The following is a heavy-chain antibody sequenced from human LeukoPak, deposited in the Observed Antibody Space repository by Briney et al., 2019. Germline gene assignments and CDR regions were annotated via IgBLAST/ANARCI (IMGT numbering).Heavy chain of an antibody. CDR2: INHSGST. J-gene: IGHJ5*02. D-gene: IGHD3-22*01. Sequence: SETLSLTCAVYGGSFSGYYWSWIRQPPGKGLEWIGEINHSGSTNYNPSLKSRVTISVDTSKNQFSLKLSSVTAADTAVYYCARGYEFDSSGYLEFDPWGQGTLVTVSS. CDR3: ARGYEFDSSGYLEFDP. CDR1: GGSFSGYY. V-gene: IGHV4-34*01.